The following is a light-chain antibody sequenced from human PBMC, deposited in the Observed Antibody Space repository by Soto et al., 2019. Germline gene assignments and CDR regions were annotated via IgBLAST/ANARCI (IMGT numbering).Light chain of an antibody. V-gene: IGLV3-21*04. CDR3: QVWDSSGDYV. Sequence: SYELTQPPSVSVAPGKTARVTCGGDNIGGKSVHWYQQKPGQAPILIIYYDYNRPSGIPERFSGSNSGNTATLTISRVEAGDGADYYCQVWDSSGDYVFGTATKVTVL. CDR2: YDY. J-gene: IGLJ1*01. CDR1: NIGGKS.